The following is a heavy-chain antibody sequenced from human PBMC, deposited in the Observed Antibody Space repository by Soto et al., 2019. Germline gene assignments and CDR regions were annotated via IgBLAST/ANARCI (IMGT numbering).Heavy chain of an antibody. J-gene: IGHJ2*01. Sequence: EVQLVESGGGLVQPGGSLRLSCVASGFTFSNYWTGWVRQAPGKGLEWVANIRQDGGDKRDLDSVKGRFTISRDNAQNSLYLQMNSLRAEDTAVYYCARIDCGGNCYSRSWYFDIWGRGTLVTVSS. D-gene: IGHD2-21*02. CDR1: GFTFSNYW. CDR2: IRQDGGDK. CDR3: ARIDCGGNCYSRSWYFDI. V-gene: IGHV3-7*03.